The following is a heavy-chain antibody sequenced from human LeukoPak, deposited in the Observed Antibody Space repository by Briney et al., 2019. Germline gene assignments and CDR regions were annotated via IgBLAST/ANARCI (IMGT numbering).Heavy chain of an antibody. V-gene: IGHV4-38-2*02. J-gene: IGHJ5*02. CDR2: IFHIGTT. Sequence: SETLSLTCTVSGYSISSGFYWGWIRQPPGKGPEWMGSIFHIGTTYYSPSLRGRITISVDTSKNQFSLKLTSVTAADTAVYYCARLRPDLTSWGLGRLVTVSS. CDR1: GYSISSGFY. D-gene: IGHD3-9*01. CDR3: ARLRPDLTS.